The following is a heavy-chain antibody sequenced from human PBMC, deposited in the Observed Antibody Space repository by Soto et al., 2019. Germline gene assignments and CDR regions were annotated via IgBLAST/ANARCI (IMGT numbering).Heavy chain of an antibody. CDR3: ARFCSSTSCYQYYYYGMDV. Sequence: QVQLVQSGAEVKKPGSSVKVSCKASGGTFSSYAISWVRQAPGQGLEWMGGIIPIFGTANYAQKFQGRVTITADESTSTAYMELSSLRSEDTDVYYCARFCSSTSCYQYYYYGMDVWGQGTTVTVSS. D-gene: IGHD2-2*01. J-gene: IGHJ6*02. CDR1: GGTFSSYA. CDR2: IIPIFGTA. V-gene: IGHV1-69*01.